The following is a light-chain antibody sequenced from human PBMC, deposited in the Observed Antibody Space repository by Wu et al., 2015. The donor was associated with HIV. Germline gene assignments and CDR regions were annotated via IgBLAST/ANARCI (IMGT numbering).Light chain of an antibody. CDR2: GPS. CDR1: QSVNSK. CDR3: QQRSAWPLT. V-gene: IGKV3-15*01. Sequence: EVVMTQFPATLSVSAGDRATLSCRASQSVNSKIAWYQQKPGQAPRLLVYGPSTRATGVPARFTGSGSGTDFTLTISSMRSEDFGVYYCQQRSAWPLTFGGGTKVEI. J-gene: IGKJ4*01.